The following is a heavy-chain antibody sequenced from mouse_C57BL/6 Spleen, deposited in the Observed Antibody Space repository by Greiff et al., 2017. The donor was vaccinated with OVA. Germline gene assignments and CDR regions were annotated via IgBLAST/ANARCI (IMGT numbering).Heavy chain of an antibody. V-gene: IGHV1-81*01. Sequence: VQLQESGAELARPGASVKLSCKASGYTFTSYGISWVKQRTGQGLEWIGEIYPRRGNTYYNEKFKGKATLTADTSSSTAYMELRSLTSEDSAVSFCARGDLGREFAYWGQGTLVTVSA. J-gene: IGHJ3*01. CDR2: IYPRRGNT. CDR3: ARGDLGREFAY. CDR1: GYTFTSYG. D-gene: IGHD4-1*01.